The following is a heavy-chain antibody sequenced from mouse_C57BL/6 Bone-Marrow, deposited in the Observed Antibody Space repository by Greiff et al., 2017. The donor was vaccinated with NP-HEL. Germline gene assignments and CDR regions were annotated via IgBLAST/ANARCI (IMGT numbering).Heavy chain of an antibody. J-gene: IGHJ3*01. CDR1: GFTFSSYG. CDR3: AGVLREAY. Sequence: EVQGVESGGDLVKPGGSLKLSCAASGFTFSSYGMSWVRPTPDKRLEWVATISSGGSYTYYPDSVKGRFTISRDNAKNTLYLQMSSLKSEDTAMYYCAGVLREAYWGQGTLVTVSA. CDR2: ISSGGSYT. V-gene: IGHV5-6*01.